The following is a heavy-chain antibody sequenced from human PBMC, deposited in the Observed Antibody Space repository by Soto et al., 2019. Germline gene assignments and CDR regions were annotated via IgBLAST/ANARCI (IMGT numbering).Heavy chain of an antibody. Sequence: GGSLRLSCAASGFTFSSYAMHWVRQAPGKGLEWVAVISYDGSNKYYADSVKGRFTISRDNSKNTLYLQMNSLRAEDTAVYYCARDTSLQYSSPSYNWFDPWGQGTLVTVSS. D-gene: IGHD6-6*01. CDR1: GFTFSSYA. CDR3: ARDTSLQYSSPSYNWFDP. J-gene: IGHJ5*02. V-gene: IGHV3-30-3*01. CDR2: ISYDGSNK.